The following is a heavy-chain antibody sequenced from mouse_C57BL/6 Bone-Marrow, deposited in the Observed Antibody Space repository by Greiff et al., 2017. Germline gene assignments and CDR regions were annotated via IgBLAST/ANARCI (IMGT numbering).Heavy chain of an antibody. CDR1: GYTFTSYG. Sequence: QVQLQQPGAELVKPGASVKMSCKASGYTFTSYGITWVKQTPGHGLEWIGDIYPGSGSTNYNEKFKGKATLTVDTSSSTAYMQLSSLTSEDSAVYYCARRVNYDNCYDFWGQGTALTVTS. CDR3: ARRVNYDNCYDF. D-gene: IGHD2-1*01. CDR2: IYPGSGST. J-gene: IGHJ2*01. V-gene: IGHV1-55*01.